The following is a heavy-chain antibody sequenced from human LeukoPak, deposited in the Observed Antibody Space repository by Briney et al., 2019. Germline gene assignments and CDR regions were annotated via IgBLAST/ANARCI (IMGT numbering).Heavy chain of an antibody. CDR2: ISGGGGST. V-gene: IGHV3-23*01. CDR3: AKVRGSERPKYYFEY. D-gene: IGHD3-10*01. CDR1: GFTFSSYA. J-gene: IGHJ4*02. Sequence: GGSLRLSCAASGFTFSSYAMGWVRQAPGKGLEWVSGISGGGGSTYCADSAKGRFTISRDNSKNTLYLQMSSLRAEDTAVYYCAKVRGSERPKYYFEYWGQGTLVTVSS.